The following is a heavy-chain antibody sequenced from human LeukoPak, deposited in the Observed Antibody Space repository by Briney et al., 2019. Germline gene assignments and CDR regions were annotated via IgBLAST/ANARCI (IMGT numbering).Heavy chain of an antibody. Sequence: ASVKVSFEVSGYTLTELSTHWVRQAPGKGVEWMGGFDPEDGEIVYAQNFQGRVTMTEDTSTDTAYMELSSLRSEDTAIYYCATANRLTRDSSGYYPDSWGQGTLVTVSS. CDR3: ATANRLTRDSSGYYPDS. CDR1: GYTLTELS. V-gene: IGHV1-24*01. D-gene: IGHD3-22*01. CDR2: FDPEDGEI. J-gene: IGHJ4*02.